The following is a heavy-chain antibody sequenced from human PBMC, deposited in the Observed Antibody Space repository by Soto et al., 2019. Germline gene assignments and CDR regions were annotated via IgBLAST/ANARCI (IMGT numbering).Heavy chain of an antibody. J-gene: IGHJ6*02. CDR2: ISFDGSNK. D-gene: IGHD2-2*01. V-gene: IGHV3-30-3*01. Sequence: GGSLRLSCAASGFTLSYYAMHWVRQAPGKGLEWVALISFDGSNKYYADSVKGRFTISRDNSKNTLYLQMNSLRPEDTAVYYCARGGEYCSSSSCPYGMDVWGQGTTVTVSS. CDR1: GFTLSYYA. CDR3: ARGGEYCSSSSCPYGMDV.